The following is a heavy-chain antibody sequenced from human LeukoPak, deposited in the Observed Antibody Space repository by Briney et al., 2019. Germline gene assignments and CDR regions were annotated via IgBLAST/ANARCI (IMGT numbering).Heavy chain of an antibody. Sequence: GGSLRLSCAASGFTFYDYAMHWVRQAPGKGLECVSLVYGDGGSTYYADSVKGRFTIARDNSKNSLYLQMNSLRTDDTALYFCAKDIYPTPARPDAFDIWGQGTMVTVSS. J-gene: IGHJ3*02. CDR2: VYGDGGST. CDR3: AKDIYPTPARPDAFDI. D-gene: IGHD2-2*02. V-gene: IGHV3-43*02. CDR1: GFTFYDYA.